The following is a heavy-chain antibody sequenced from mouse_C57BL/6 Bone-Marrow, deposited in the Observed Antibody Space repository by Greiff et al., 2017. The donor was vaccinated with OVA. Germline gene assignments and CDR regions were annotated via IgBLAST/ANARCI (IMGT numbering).Heavy chain of an antibody. V-gene: IGHV5-17*01. D-gene: IGHD2-4*01. J-gene: IGHJ3*01. CDR3: ARINYDYDVPSWVAY. CDR1: GFTFSDYG. CDR2: ISSGSSTI. Sequence: EVKLVESGGGLVKPGGSLKLSCAASGFTFSDYGMHWVRQAPEKGLEWVAYISSGSSTIYYADTVKGRFTISRDNAKNTLFLQMTSLRSEDTAMYYCARINYDYDVPSWVAYWGQGTLVTVSA.